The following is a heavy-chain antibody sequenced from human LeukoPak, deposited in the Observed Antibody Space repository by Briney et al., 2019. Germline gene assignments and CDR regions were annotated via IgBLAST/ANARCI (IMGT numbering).Heavy chain of an antibody. D-gene: IGHD3-22*01. V-gene: IGHV3-66*01. Sequence: PGGSLRLSCVASGLSVSSNYMSWVRQAPGKGLEWVSVIYRDGSSYYAESVKGRFTISRDNSKNTLYIQMNSLRAEDTAIYYCAKAVGSSGYFSRDAFDIWGQGTMVTVSS. CDR3: AKAVGSSGYFSRDAFDI. CDR2: IYRDGSS. J-gene: IGHJ3*02. CDR1: GLSVSSNY.